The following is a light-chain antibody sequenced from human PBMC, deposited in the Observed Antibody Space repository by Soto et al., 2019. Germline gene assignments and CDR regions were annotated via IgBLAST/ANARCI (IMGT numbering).Light chain of an antibody. J-gene: IGLJ2*01. CDR1: SGHSSYA. CDR2: LNSDGSH. Sequence: QPVLTQSPSASASLGASVKLTGTLSSGHSSYAIAWHQQQTEKGPRYLMKLNSDGSHSKGDVIPDRFSGSSSGAERYLTISSLQSEDEADYYFQTWGTGIQVFGGGTKLTVL. CDR3: QTWGTGIQV. V-gene: IGLV4-69*01.